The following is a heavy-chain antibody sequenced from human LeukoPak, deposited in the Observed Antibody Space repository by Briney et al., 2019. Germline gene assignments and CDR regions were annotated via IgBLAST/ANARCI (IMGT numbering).Heavy chain of an antibody. Sequence: GGSLRLSCAASGFTFSSYWMSWVRQAPGKGLEWVANIKQDGSEKYYVDSVKGRFTISRDNAKNSLYLQMNSLRAEDTAVYYCARDQWGDYVWGSYRYLDYWGQGTLATVSS. CDR3: ARDQWGDYVWGSYRYLDY. J-gene: IGHJ4*02. CDR2: IKQDGSEK. D-gene: IGHD3-16*02. V-gene: IGHV3-7*01. CDR1: GFTFSSYW.